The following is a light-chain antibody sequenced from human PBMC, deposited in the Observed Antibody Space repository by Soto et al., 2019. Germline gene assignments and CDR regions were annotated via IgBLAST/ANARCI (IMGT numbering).Light chain of an antibody. J-gene: IGKJ2*01. Sequence: EIVMTQSPATLSVSPGERASLSCRASQSVGSNLAWYQQTAGQAPRLLIYGASTRATGIPARFSGSGSGTEFTLTISSLQSEDFAVYSCQQYTNWPYTFGQGTNLELK. V-gene: IGKV3-15*01. CDR3: QQYTNWPYT. CDR1: QSVGSN. CDR2: GAS.